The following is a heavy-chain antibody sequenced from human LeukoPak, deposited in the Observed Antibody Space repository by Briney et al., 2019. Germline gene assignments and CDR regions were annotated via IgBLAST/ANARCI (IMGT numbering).Heavy chain of an antibody. J-gene: IGHJ4*02. CDR2: IRYDGSNK. CDR3: AKRSAESSGYFDY. Sequence: GGSLRLSCAASGFTFSSYGMHWVRQAPGKGLEWVAFIRYDGSNKYYADSVKGRFTISRDNSKNTLYLQMNSLRPEDTAVYYCAKRSAESSGYFDYWGQGTLVTVSS. D-gene: IGHD6-19*01. V-gene: IGHV3-30*02. CDR1: GFTFSSYG.